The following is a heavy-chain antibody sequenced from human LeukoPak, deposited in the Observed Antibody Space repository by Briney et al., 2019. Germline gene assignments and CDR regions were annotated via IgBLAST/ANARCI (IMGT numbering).Heavy chain of an antibody. V-gene: IGHV4-38-2*02. D-gene: IGHD5-18*01. CDR3: ARSPYGYAEYYFDY. Sequence: SETLSLTCTVSGYSISSGYYWGWIRPPPGKGLEWIGSIYHSGSTYYNPSLKSRVTISVDTSKNQFSLKLSSVTAADTAVYYCARSPYGYAEYYFDYWGQGTLVTVSS. CDR2: IYHSGST. J-gene: IGHJ4*02. CDR1: GYSISSGYY.